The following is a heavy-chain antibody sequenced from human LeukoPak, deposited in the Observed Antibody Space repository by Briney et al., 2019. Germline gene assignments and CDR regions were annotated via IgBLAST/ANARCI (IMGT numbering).Heavy chain of an antibody. CDR3: ARSRGGYNLFDY. D-gene: IGHD5-24*01. Sequence: PSQTLSLTCTVSGGSVSSADYYWSWIRQPPGKGLEWIGYFYHTGSTYYNPSLKSRVTISVDRSKNQFSLKLSSVTAADTAVYYCARSRGGYNLFDYWGQGTLVTVSS. CDR1: GGSVSSADYY. J-gene: IGHJ4*02. V-gene: IGHV4-30-2*01. CDR2: FYHTGST.